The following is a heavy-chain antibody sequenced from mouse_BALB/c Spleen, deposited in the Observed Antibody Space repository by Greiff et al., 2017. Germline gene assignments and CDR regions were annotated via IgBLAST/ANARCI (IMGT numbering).Heavy chain of an antibody. CDR1: GYSITSDYA. D-gene: IGHD2-4*01. J-gene: IGHJ2*01. V-gene: IGHV3-2*02. Sequence: DVQLQESGPGLVKPSQSLSLTCTVTGYSITSDYAWHWIRQFPGNKLEWMGYISYSGSTSYNPSLKSRISITRDTSKNQFFLQLNSVTTEDTATYYCAREGYDYDRGMLDYWGQGTTLTVSS. CDR3: AREGYDYDRGMLDY. CDR2: ISYSGST.